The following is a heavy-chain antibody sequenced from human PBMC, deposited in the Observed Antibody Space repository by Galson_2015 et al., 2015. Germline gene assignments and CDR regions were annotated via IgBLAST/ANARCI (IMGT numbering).Heavy chain of an antibody. D-gene: IGHD3-16*01. CDR2: IIPSDGST. CDR1: GYTFTNNH. Sequence: SVKVSCKASGYTFTNNHIHWVRQAPGQGLEWMGIIIPSDGSTTYAQKFQGRLTMTRDTSTSTIYMELSSLSSEDTAVYYCARKGGLEYWGQGTLVTVSS. V-gene: IGHV1-46*01. J-gene: IGHJ4*02. CDR3: ARKGGLEY.